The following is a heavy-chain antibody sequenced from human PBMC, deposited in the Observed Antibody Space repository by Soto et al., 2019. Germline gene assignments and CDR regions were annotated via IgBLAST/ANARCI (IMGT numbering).Heavy chain of an antibody. D-gene: IGHD6-19*01. Sequence: SETLSLTCTVSGGSISSGGYCWSWIRQHPGKGLEWIGYIYYSGSTYYNPSLKSRVTISVDTSKNQFSLKLSSVTAADTAVYYCARRDVAVAGNWFDPWGQGTLVTVSS. CDR3: ARRDVAVAGNWFDP. CDR1: GGSISSGGYC. CDR2: IYYSGST. V-gene: IGHV4-31*03. J-gene: IGHJ5*02.